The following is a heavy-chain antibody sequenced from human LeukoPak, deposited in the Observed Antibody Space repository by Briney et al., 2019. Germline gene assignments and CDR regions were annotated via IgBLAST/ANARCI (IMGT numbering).Heavy chain of an antibody. CDR3: AKGTNVVVVAAVFDY. D-gene: IGHD2-15*01. V-gene: IGHV3-23*01. Sequence: GGSLRLSCAASGFTFSSHAMSWVRQAPGQGLEWVSAISGSGGSTYYADSVKGRFTISRDNSKNTLYLQMNSLRAEDTAVYYCAKGTNVVVVAAVFDYWGQGTLVTVSS. CDR1: GFTFSSHA. J-gene: IGHJ4*02. CDR2: ISGSGGST.